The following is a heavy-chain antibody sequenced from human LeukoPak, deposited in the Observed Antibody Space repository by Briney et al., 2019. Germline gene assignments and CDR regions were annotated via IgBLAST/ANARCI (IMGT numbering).Heavy chain of an antibody. CDR1: GGTFSSYA. J-gene: IGHJ4*02. V-gene: IGHV1-69*04. CDR3: AREEMPGYFDY. CDR2: ITPILGIA. D-gene: IGHD2-2*01. Sequence: SVKVSCKASGGTFSSYAISWVRQAPGQGLEWMGRITPILGIANYAQKFQGRVTITADKSTSTAYMELSSLRSEDTAVYYCAREEMPGYFDYWGQGTLVTVSS.